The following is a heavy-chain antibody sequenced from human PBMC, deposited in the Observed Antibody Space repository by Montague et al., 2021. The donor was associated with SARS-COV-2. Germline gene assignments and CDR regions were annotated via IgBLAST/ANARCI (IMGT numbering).Heavy chain of an antibody. CDR2: TYYRSKWYN. CDR1: GDSVSSNIAA. J-gene: IGHJ4*02. Sequence: WAISGDSVSSNIAAWNWIRQSPSRGLEWLGRTYYRSKWYNDYAVSVGSRITISPDTSKNQFSLQLNSVTPEDTAVYYCTQERGPGRTTWHYFDYWGQGTLVTVSS. D-gene: IGHD1-14*01. V-gene: IGHV6-1*01. CDR3: TQERGPGRTTWHYFDY.